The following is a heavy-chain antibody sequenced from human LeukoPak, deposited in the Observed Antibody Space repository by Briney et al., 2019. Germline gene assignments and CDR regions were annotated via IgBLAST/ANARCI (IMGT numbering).Heavy chain of an antibody. J-gene: IGHJ4*02. CDR1: GFTVSSNY. Sequence: TGGSLRLSCAASGFTVSSNYMSWVRQAPGKGLEWVSAIDASGRNTHYAGSVKGRFSVSRDNSKNTLILQMNSLRVEDTAVYYCAKALYDSTGDGYWGQGTLVTISS. D-gene: IGHD7-27*01. CDR2: IDASGRNT. CDR3: AKALYDSTGDGY. V-gene: IGHV3-23*01.